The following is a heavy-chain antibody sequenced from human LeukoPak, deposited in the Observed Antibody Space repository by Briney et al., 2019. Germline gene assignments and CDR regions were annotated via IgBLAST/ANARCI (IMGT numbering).Heavy chain of an antibody. J-gene: IGHJ4*02. CDR3: ARDNWNDRALDY. Sequence: SETLSLTCTGSGGSISSYYWSWIRQPPGKGLEWIGYIYYSGSTNYNPSLKSRVTISVDTSKNQFSLKLSSVTAADTAVYYCARDNWNDRALDYWGQGTLVTVSS. D-gene: IGHD1-20*01. V-gene: IGHV4-59*01. CDR2: IYYSGST. CDR1: GGSISSYY.